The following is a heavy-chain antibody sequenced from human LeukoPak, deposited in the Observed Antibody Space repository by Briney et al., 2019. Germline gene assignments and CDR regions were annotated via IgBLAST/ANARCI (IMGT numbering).Heavy chain of an antibody. J-gene: IGHJ4*02. Sequence: GGSLRLSCAASGFAFNNYGMHWVGQPPGKGWEWVGVMWSEDNSQHYADSVKGRFTISKDSSKNTLYLQMNSLRAEDTAVYYCARDLRRTTFDYWGQGTLVTVSS. CDR1: GFAFNNYG. CDR2: MWSEDNSQ. V-gene: IGHV3-33*01. CDR3: ARDLRRTTFDY. D-gene: IGHD4-11*01.